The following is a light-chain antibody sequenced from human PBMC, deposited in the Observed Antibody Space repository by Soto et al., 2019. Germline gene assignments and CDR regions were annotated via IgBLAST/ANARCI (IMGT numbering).Light chain of an antibody. CDR1: NSNIGNNY. Sequence: QAVLTQPPSASGTPGQRVTISCSGSNSNIGNNYVYWYQQLPRTAPKLLIYRNNQRPSGVPDRFSGSKSGTSASLVISGLRSDDEADYFCAAWDDSLSGQVFGGGTKVTVL. CDR2: RNN. J-gene: IGLJ3*02. V-gene: IGLV1-47*01. CDR3: AAWDDSLSGQV.